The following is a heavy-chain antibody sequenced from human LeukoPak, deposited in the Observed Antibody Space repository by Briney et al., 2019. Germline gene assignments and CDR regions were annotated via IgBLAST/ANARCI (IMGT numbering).Heavy chain of an antibody. V-gene: IGHV3-23*01. CDR2: ISGSGDRT. CDR3: AKHDGEFYYDKFHFDY. Sequence: GRSLRLSCAASGXTFNNYAMSWVRQAPGKGLEWVSSISGSGDRTYYADSVKGRLTISRDNSRNTLYLQMNSLRAEDTALYYCAKHDGEFYYDKFHFDYWGQGTLVTVSS. J-gene: IGHJ4*02. CDR1: GXTFNNYA. D-gene: IGHD3-22*01.